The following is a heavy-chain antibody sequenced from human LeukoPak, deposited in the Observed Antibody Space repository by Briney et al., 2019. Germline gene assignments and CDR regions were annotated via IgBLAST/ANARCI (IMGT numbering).Heavy chain of an antibody. D-gene: IGHD3-22*01. V-gene: IGHV3-23*01. CDR3: AKRGVVIRVILVGFHKEAYYFDS. J-gene: IGHJ4*02. CDR1: GITLSNYG. CDR2: ISDSGGRT. Sequence: GGSLRLSCAVSGITLSNYGMSWVRQAPGKGREWVAGISDSGGRTNYADSVKGRFTISRDNPKNTLYLQMNSLRAEDTAVYFCAKRGVVIRVILVGFHKEAYYFDSWGQGALVTVSS.